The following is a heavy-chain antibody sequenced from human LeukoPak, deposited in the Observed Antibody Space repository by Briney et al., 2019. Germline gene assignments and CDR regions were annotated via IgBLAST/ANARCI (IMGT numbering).Heavy chain of an antibody. D-gene: IGHD4/OR15-4a*01. J-gene: IGHJ2*01. CDR2: IIPIFGTA. CDR1: GGTFSSYA. CDR3: ARRTIRHDYGGYGNFDL. Sequence: SVKVSCKASGGTFSSYAISWVRQAPGQGLEWMGGIIPIFGTANYAQKFQGRVTITADESTSTAYMELSSLRSEDTAVYYCARRTIRHDYGGYGNFDLWGRGTLVTVSS. V-gene: IGHV1-69*01.